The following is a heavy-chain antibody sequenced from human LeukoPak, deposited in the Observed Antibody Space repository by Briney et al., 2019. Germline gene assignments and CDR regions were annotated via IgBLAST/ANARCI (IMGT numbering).Heavy chain of an antibody. Sequence: GGSLRLXCAASGFTFSSYEMNWGRQAPGKGLEWVSYISSSSSTIYYADSVKGRFTISRDNAKNSLSLQMNSLRAEDTAVYYCARISSLAVAGINWGQGTLVTVSS. J-gene: IGHJ4*02. CDR3: ARISSLAVAGIN. CDR2: ISSSSSTI. D-gene: IGHD6-19*01. CDR1: GFTFSSYE. V-gene: IGHV3-48*03.